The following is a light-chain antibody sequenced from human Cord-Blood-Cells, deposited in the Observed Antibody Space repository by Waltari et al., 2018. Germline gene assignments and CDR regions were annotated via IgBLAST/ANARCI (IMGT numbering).Light chain of an antibody. CDR2: DAS. CDR3: QQRSNWPGT. V-gene: IGKV3-11*01. Sequence: EIVLTQSPATLSLSPGESATRSCRASQSVSSYLAWYQQKPGQAPRLLIYDASNRATGIPARFSGSGSGTDFTLTISSLEPEDFAVYYCQQRSNWPGTFGQGTKVEIK. J-gene: IGKJ1*01. CDR1: QSVSSY.